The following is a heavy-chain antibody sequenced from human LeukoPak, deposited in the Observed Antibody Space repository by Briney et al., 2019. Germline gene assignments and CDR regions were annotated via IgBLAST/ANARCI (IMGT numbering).Heavy chain of an antibody. D-gene: IGHD2-8*01. J-gene: IGHJ4*02. V-gene: IGHV4-34*01. CDR3: ASGYAFSPLDY. CDR2: INHRGST. CDR1: GGSFSGYY. Sequence: SETLSLTCAVYGGSFSGYYWSWIRQPPGKGLEWIGEINHRGSTNYNPSLKSRVTISVDTSRNQFSLKLSSVTAADAAVYYCASGYAFSPLDYWGQGTLVTVSS.